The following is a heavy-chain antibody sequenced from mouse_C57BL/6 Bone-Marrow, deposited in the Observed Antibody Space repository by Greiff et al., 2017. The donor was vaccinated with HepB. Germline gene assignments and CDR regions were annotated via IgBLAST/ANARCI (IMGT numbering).Heavy chain of an antibody. CDR3: ARRPFGSGAY. Sequence: QVQLQQPGAVLVKPGASVKLSCKASGYTFTSYWMHWVKQRPGQGLEWIGMIHPNSGSTNYNEKFKSKATLTVDKSSSTAYMQLSSLTSEDSAVYYCARRPFGSGAYWGQGTLVTVSA. J-gene: IGHJ3*01. CDR1: GYTFTSYW. D-gene: IGHD1-1*01. CDR2: IHPNSGST. V-gene: IGHV1-64*01.